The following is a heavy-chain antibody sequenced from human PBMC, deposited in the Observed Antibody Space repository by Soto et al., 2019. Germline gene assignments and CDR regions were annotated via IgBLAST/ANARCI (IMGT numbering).Heavy chain of an antibody. D-gene: IGHD4-17*01. CDR2: IYYSGST. V-gene: IGHV4-59*01. Sequence: PSETQALPTTVSGGYISSYYWSWIRQPPGKGLEWIGYIYYSGSTNYNPSLKSRVTISVDTSKNQFSLKLSSVTAADTAVYYCARYTVKVGMDVWGQGPTVTV. CDR1: GGYISSYY. CDR3: ARYTVKVGMDV. J-gene: IGHJ6*02.